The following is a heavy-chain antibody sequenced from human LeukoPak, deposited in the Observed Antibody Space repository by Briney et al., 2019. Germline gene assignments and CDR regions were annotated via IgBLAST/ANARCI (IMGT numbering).Heavy chain of an antibody. Sequence: PSETLSLTCTVSGGSISSYYWSWIRQPPGKGLEWIGYIYYSGSTNYNPSLKSRVTISVDTSKNQFSLKLSSVTAADTAVYYCARHEHLHYYGLWFDPWGQGTLVTVSS. CDR1: GGSISSYY. J-gene: IGHJ5*02. D-gene: IGHD3-10*01. CDR3: ARHEHLHYYGLWFDP. CDR2: IYYSGST. V-gene: IGHV4-59*08.